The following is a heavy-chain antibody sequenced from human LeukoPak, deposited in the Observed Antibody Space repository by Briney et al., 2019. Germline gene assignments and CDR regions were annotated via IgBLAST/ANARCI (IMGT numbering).Heavy chain of an antibody. CDR3: ARVTGVTDSKSAFGY. J-gene: IGHJ4*02. Sequence: GASVRVSCKASGYTFTGYYMHWVRQAPGQGLEWMGRINPNSGGTNYAQKFQGRVTMTRDTSISTVYMELNSLRSDDTAIYYCARVTGVTDSKSAFGYWGQRTLVTVSS. D-gene: IGHD4-11*01. CDR2: INPNSGGT. V-gene: IGHV1-2*06. CDR1: GYTFTGYY.